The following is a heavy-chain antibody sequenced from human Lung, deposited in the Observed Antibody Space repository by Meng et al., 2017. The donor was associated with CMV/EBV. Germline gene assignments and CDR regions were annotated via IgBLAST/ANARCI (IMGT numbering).Heavy chain of an antibody. V-gene: IGHV3-30*04. D-gene: IGHD3-3*01. CDR3: ARDSLSGYSPRFDY. CDR2: ISYDGSNK. CDR1: GFTFSSYA. Sequence: SCAASGFTFSSYAMHWVRQAPGKGLEWVAVISYDGSNKYYADSVKGRFTISRDNSKNTLYLQMNSLRAEDTAVYYCARDSLSGYSPRFDYWGQGNXVTVSS. J-gene: IGHJ4*02.